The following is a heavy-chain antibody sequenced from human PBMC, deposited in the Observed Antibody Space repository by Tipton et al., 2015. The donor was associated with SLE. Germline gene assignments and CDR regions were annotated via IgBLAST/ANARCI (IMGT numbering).Heavy chain of an antibody. CDR3: AREQGAAGGPPIVVSWFDP. CDR2: IYTSGST. CDR1: GGSISSSSYY. V-gene: IGHV4-39*07. Sequence: TLSLTCTVSGGSISSSSYYWGWIRQPPGKGLEWIGRIYTSGSTNYNPSLKSRVTISVDTSKNQFSLKLSSVTAADTAVYYCAREQGAAGGPPIVVSWFDPWGQGTLVTVSS. D-gene: IGHD2-15*01. J-gene: IGHJ5*02.